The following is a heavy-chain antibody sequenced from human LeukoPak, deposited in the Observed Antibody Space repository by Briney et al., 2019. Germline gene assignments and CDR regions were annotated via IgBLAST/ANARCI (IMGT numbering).Heavy chain of an antibody. V-gene: IGHV4-30-2*01. Sequence: SQTLSLTCAVSGGSISSGGYSWSWIRQPPGKGLEWIEYIYHSGSTYYNPSLKSRVTISVDRSKNQFSLKLSSVTAADTAVYYCASYSSSWYGKFDYWGQGTLVTVSS. D-gene: IGHD6-13*01. CDR3: ASYSSSWYGKFDY. CDR2: IYHSGST. CDR1: GGSISSGGYS. J-gene: IGHJ4*02.